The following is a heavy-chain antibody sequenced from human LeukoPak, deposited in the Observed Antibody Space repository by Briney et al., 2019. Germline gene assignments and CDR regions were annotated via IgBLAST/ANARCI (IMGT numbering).Heavy chain of an antibody. CDR3: ARERLGLRAFDI. Sequence: ASVKVSCKASGGTFSSYAISWVRQAPGQGLEWMGGIIPIFGTANYAQKFQGRVTITADESASTAYMELSSLRSEDTAVYYCARERLGLRAFDIWGQGTMVTVSS. V-gene: IGHV1-69*13. D-gene: IGHD3/OR15-3a*01. CDR1: GGTFSSYA. J-gene: IGHJ3*02. CDR2: IIPIFGTA.